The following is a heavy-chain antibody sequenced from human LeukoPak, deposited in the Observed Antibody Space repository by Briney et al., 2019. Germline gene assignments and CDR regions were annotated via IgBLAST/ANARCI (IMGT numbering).Heavy chain of an antibody. Sequence: PSETLSLTCTVSGGSISSYYWSWIRQPAGKGLEWIGEINHSGSTNYNPSLKSRVTISVDTSKNQFSLKLSSVTAADTAVYYCARGKRKGYCSSTSCQRGDAFDIWGQGTMVTVSS. CDR1: GGSISSYY. J-gene: IGHJ3*02. CDR3: ARGKRKGYCSSTSCQRGDAFDI. CDR2: INHSGST. V-gene: IGHV4-34*01. D-gene: IGHD2-2*01.